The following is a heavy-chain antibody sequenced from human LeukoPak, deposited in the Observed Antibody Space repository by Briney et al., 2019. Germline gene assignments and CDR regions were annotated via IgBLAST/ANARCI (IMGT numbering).Heavy chain of an antibody. CDR1: GFTFSRYG. J-gene: IGHJ4*02. D-gene: IGHD3-22*01. CDR2: ISYDGSNK. V-gene: IGHV3-30*18. Sequence: GGSLRLSCAASGFTFSRYGMHWVRQAPGKGLEWVAVISYDGSNKYYADSVKGRFTISRDNSKNTLYLQMNSLRAEDTAVYYCAKDTGNELYYYDSSGYFDYWGQGTLVTVSS. CDR3: AKDTGNELYYYDSSGYFDY.